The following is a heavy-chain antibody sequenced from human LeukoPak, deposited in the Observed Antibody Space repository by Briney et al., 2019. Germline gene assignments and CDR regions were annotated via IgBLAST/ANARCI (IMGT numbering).Heavy chain of an antibody. J-gene: IGHJ4*02. CDR2: INPNSGAT. D-gene: IGHD5-12*01. CDR3: AIVPTTYFFDY. V-gene: IGHV1-2*02. Sequence: ASVKVSCKASGYTFTGYYMHWVRQATGQGLEWMGWINPNSGATNYAQKFQGRVTMTRDTSISTASMELSSLKPDDTAVYYCAIVPTTYFFDYWGQGTLVTVSS. CDR1: GYTFTGYY.